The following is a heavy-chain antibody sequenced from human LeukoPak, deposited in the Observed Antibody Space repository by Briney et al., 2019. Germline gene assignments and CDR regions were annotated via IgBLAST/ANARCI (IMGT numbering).Heavy chain of an antibody. Sequence: GGSLRISCAASGFTFSSYAMSWVRQAPGKRMDRVSASSGSGENTNYADSVKGRFTMSRDNSRNMLYLQMNSLRDEDTAKYYCAKTVSGSYSYQGGDYWGQGTLVTVSS. CDR1: GFTFSSYA. D-gene: IGHD3-16*02. V-gene: IGHV3-23*01. CDR2: SSGSGENT. J-gene: IGHJ4*02. CDR3: AKTVSGSYSYQGGDY.